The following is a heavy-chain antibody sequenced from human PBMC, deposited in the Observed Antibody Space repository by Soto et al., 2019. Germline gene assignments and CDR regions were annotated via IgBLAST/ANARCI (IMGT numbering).Heavy chain of an antibody. D-gene: IGHD1-20*01. Sequence: PGGSLRLSCAASGFTFSSYSMNWVRQAPGKGLEWVSSISSSSSYIYYADSVKGRFTISRDNAKNSLYLQMDSLRAEDTAGYYCARDLGYKAQKYYFDYWGQGTLVTVSS. CDR3: ARDLGYKAQKYYFDY. CDR2: ISSSSSYI. CDR1: GFTFSSYS. V-gene: IGHV3-21*01. J-gene: IGHJ4*02.